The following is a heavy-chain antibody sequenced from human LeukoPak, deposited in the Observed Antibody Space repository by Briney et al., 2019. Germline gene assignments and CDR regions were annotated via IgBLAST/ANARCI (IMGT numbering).Heavy chain of an antibody. CDR3: ARVSGYDWESFYDY. Sequence: PSETLSLTCTVSGGSISSYYWSWIRQPPGKGLEWIGYIYYSGSTNYNPSLKSRVTISVDTSKNQFSLKLRSVTAADTAVDYCARVSGYDWESFYDYWGQGTLVTVSS. J-gene: IGHJ4*02. D-gene: IGHD5-12*01. CDR1: GGSISSYY. V-gene: IGHV4-59*01. CDR2: IYYSGST.